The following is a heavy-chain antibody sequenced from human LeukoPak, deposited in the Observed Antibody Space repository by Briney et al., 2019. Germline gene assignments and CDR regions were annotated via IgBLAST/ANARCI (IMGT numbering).Heavy chain of an antibody. J-gene: IGHJ6*03. V-gene: IGHV3-53*01. CDR2: IYSGGST. CDR3: ARAPEHYYYMDV. CDR1: GFTVSSNY. Sequence: GGSLRLSCAASGFTVSSNYMSWVRQAPGKGLEWVSVIYSGGSTYYADSVKGRFTISRDNSKNTLYLQMNSLRAEDTAVYYCARAPEHYYYMDVWGKGTTVTISS.